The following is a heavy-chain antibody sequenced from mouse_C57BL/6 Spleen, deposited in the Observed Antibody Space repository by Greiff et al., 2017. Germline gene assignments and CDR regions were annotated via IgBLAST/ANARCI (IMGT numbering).Heavy chain of an antibody. J-gene: IGHJ2*01. D-gene: IGHD2-12*01. Sequence: VQLKQSGAELVRPGASVKLSCTASGFNIKDDYMHWVKQRPEQGLEWIGWIDPENGDTEYASKFQGKATITADTSSNTAYLQLSSLTSEDTAVYYYTTLRMGDYWGQGTTLTVAS. CDR2: IDPENGDT. CDR1: GFNIKDDY. V-gene: IGHV14-4*01. CDR3: TTLRMGDY.